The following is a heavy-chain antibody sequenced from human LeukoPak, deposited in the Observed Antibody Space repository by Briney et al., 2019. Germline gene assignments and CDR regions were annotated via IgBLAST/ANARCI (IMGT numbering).Heavy chain of an antibody. J-gene: IGHJ4*02. V-gene: IGHV1-2*02. D-gene: IGHD2-15*01. CDR1: GYTFTGYY. Sequence: ASVKVSCKASGYTFTGYYMHWVRQAPGQGLEWMGWINPNSGGTNYAQKFQGRVTMTRDTSISTAYMELSRLRSDDTAVYYCARDSAWWERPDYWGQGTLVTVSS. CDR3: ARDSAWWERPDY. CDR2: INPNSGGT.